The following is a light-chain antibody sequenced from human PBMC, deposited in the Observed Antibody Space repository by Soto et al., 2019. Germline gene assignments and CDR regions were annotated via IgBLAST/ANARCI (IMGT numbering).Light chain of an antibody. CDR1: QSVSYSY. Sequence: EIVLTQSPGTLSLSPGERATLSCRASQSVSYSYLAWYQQKPGQAPRLLIYGASSRATGIPDRFSGSGSGTDFTLTISRLEPEDFAVYYCQQYGSSPRTFGQRTKVEIK. CDR2: GAS. V-gene: IGKV3-20*01. J-gene: IGKJ1*01. CDR3: QQYGSSPRT.